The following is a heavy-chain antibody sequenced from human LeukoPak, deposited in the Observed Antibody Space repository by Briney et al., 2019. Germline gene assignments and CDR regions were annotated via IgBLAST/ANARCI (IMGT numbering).Heavy chain of an antibody. CDR3: ARVDDYHPYYFDY. CDR2: IYYSGST. Sequence: SETLSLTCTVSGGSISSYYWSWIRQPPGKGLEWIGYIYYSGSTNYNPSLKSRVTISVDTSKNQFSLKLSSVTAAYTAVYYCARVDDYHPYYFDYWGQGTLVTVSS. J-gene: IGHJ4*02. CDR1: GGSISSYY. D-gene: IGHD5-24*01. V-gene: IGHV4-59*01.